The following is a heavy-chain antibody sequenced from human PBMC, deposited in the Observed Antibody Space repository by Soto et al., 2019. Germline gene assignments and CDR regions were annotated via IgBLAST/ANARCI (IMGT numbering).Heavy chain of an antibody. CDR2: IIPIFGTA. J-gene: IGHJ5*02. V-gene: IGHV1-69*01. Sequence: QVQLVQSGAEVKKPGSSVKVSCKASGGTFSSYAISWVRQAPGQGLEWMGGIIPIFGTANYAQKFQGRVTITADESTGTAYMELSSLRSEDTAVYYCAREHYYDSSGYPIPDNWFDPWGQGTLVTVSS. D-gene: IGHD3-22*01. CDR3: AREHYYDSSGYPIPDNWFDP. CDR1: GGTFSSYA.